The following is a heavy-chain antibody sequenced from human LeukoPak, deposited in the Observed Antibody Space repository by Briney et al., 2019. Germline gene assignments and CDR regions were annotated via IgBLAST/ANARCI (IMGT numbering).Heavy chain of an antibody. J-gene: IGHJ4*02. Sequence: GGSLRLSCAASGFTFSRYSMHWVRESPEKGLEWVSSISNSSNYIHYADSVKSQFTISRDNAKNSLYRQMNSLRAEDTAFYYCAVTTGLIDDYWGQGTLVTVSS. CDR2: ISNSSNYI. CDR1: GFTFSRYS. CDR3: AVTTGLIDDY. V-gene: IGHV3-21*01. D-gene: IGHD4-17*01.